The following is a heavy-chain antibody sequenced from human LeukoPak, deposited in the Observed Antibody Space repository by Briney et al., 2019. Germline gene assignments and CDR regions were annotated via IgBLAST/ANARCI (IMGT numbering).Heavy chain of an antibody. D-gene: IGHD6-13*01. V-gene: IGHV4-39*01. Sequence: SETLSLTCTVSGGSISSSSYYWGWIRQPPGKGLEWIVSIYYSGSTNYNPSLKSRVTISLDTSKNQFSLKLTSVTVADTAVYYCARPAAAGIGWFDPWGQGTLVTVSS. J-gene: IGHJ5*02. CDR1: GGSISSSSYY. CDR3: ARPAAAGIGWFDP. CDR2: IYYSGST.